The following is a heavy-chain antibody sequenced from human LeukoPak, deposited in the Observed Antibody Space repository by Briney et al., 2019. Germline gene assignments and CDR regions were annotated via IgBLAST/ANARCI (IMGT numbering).Heavy chain of an antibody. CDR1: GYTLTELS. CDR2: ISAYNGNT. V-gene: IGHV1-18*01. D-gene: IGHD5-24*01. Sequence: ASVKVSCKVSGYTLTELSMHWVRQAPGQGLEWMGWISAYNGNTNYAQKLQGRVTMTTDTSTSTAYMELRSLRSDDTAVYYCARDSLSGWLQWEFDYWGQGTLVTVSS. J-gene: IGHJ4*02. CDR3: ARDSLSGWLQWEFDY.